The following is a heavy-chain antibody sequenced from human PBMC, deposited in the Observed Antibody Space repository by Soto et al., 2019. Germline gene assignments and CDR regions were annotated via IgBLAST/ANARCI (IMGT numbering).Heavy chain of an antibody. CDR2: ISWDGGST. CDR1: GFTFDDYT. V-gene: IGHV3-43*01. D-gene: IGHD6-13*01. J-gene: IGHJ6*02. CDR3: AKGPGIYYYGMDV. Sequence: GGSLRLSCAASGFTFDDYTMHWVRQAPGKGLEWVSLISWDGGSTYYADSVKGRFTISRDNSKNSLYLQMNSLRTEDTALYYCAKGPGIYYYGMDVWGQGTTVTVSS.